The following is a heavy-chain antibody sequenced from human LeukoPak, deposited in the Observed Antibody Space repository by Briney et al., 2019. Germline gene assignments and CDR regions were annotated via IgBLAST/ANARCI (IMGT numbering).Heavy chain of an antibody. J-gene: IGHJ5*02. CDR2: ISAYNNYT. Sequence: ASVKVSCKASGDTFTHYIINWVRQAPGQGLEWMGKISAYNNYTTYAQKFQGRIAMTTDTSTNTAYMDLRSLRSDDTAFYYCAREGAEDRGRLQWFDPWGQGTLVTVSS. CDR1: GDTFTHYI. D-gene: IGHD3-16*01. V-gene: IGHV1-18*01. CDR3: AREGAEDRGRLQWFDP.